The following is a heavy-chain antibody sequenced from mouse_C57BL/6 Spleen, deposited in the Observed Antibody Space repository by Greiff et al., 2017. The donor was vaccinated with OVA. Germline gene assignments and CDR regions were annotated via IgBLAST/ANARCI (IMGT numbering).Heavy chain of an antibody. CDR3: PMVTAEWYFDV. V-gene: IGHV6-3*01. CDR2: IRLKSDNYAT. CDR1: GFTFSNYW. D-gene: IGHD2-2*01. Sequence: EVQRVESGGGLVQPGGSMKLSCVASGFTFSNYWMNWVRQSPEKGLEWVAQIRLKSDNYATHYAESVKGRFTISRDDSKSSVYLQMNNLRAEDTGIYYCPMVTAEWYFDVWGTGTTVTVSS. J-gene: IGHJ1*03.